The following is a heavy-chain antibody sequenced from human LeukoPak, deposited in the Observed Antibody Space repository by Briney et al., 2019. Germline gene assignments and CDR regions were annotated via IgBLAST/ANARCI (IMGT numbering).Heavy chain of an antibody. CDR1: GGSISSSSYY. CDR2: IYYSGST. CDR3: ARGGSAVVTVTGFDY. D-gene: IGHD2-21*02. V-gene: IGHV4-39*07. J-gene: IGHJ4*02. Sequence: SETLSLTCTVSGGSISSSSYYWGWIRQPPGKGLEWIGSIYYSGSTYYNPSLKSRVTISIDTSKNQFSLKLSSVTAADTAVYYCARGGSAVVTVTGFDYWGQGTLVTVSS.